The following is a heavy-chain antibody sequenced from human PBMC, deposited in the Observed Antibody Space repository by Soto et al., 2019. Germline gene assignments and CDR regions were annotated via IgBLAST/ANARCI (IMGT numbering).Heavy chain of an antibody. Sequence: EVQLVESGGGWVQPGGSLRLSCAASGFTVSSNYMSWVRQAPGKGLEWVSVIYSGGSTYYADAVKGRFTISRDNSKKTLYLQLNSTMPDDTTMVYCARESLCAEEPYWGQGTLVHASS. CDR2: IYSGGST. CDR3: ARESLCAEEPY. J-gene: IGHJ4*02. V-gene: IGHV3-53*04. CDR1: GFTVSSNY. D-gene: IGHD1-1*01.